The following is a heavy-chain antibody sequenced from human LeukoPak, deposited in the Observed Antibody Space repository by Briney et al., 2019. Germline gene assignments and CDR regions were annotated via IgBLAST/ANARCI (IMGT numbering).Heavy chain of an antibody. CDR1: GFTFSSYS. V-gene: IGHV3-21*04. Sequence: PGGSLRLSCAASGFTFSSYSMNWVRQAPGKGLEWVSSISSSSSYIYYADSVKGRFTISRDNAKNSLYLQMNSLRAEDTAVYYCAKCREEQLVEGFVDYWGQGTLVTVSS. D-gene: IGHD6-13*01. CDR2: ISSSSSYI. J-gene: IGHJ4*02. CDR3: AKCREEQLVEGFVDY.